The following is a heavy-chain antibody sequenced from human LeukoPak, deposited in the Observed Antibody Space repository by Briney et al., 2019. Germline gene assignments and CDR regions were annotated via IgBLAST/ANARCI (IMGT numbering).Heavy chain of an antibody. D-gene: IGHD2-21*02. J-gene: IGHJ3*02. CDR1: GGSFSGYY. V-gene: IGHV4-34*01. Sequence: SETLSLTCAVYGGSFSGYYWSWIRQPPGKGLEWIGEINHSGSTNYNPSLKSRVTISVDTSKNQFSLKLSSVTAADTAVYYCARPGPLSSAAVVTAIGDAWDAFDIWGQGTMVTVSS. CDR3: ARPGPLSSAAVVTAIGDAWDAFDI. CDR2: INHSGST.